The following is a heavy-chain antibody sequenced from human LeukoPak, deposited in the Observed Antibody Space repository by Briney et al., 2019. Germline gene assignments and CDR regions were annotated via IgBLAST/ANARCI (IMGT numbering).Heavy chain of an antibody. Sequence: SSVKVSCKASGGTFSSYAISWVRQAPGQGHEWMGGIIPIFGTANYAQKFQGRVTITADESTSTAYMELSSLRSEDTAVYYCAREDCSGGSCYWDFDYWGQGTLVTVSS. V-gene: IGHV1-69*01. J-gene: IGHJ4*02. CDR2: IIPIFGTA. CDR1: GGTFSSYA. D-gene: IGHD2-15*01. CDR3: AREDCSGGSCYWDFDY.